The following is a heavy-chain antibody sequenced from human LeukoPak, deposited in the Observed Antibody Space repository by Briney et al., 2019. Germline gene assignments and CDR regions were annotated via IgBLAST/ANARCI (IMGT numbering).Heavy chain of an antibody. V-gene: IGHV4-34*01. CDR1: GGSFSGYY. J-gene: IGHJ2*01. D-gene: IGHD4-17*01. CDR2: INQSGSI. Sequence: LKPSETLSLTCAVYGGSFSGYYWNWIRQPPEKGLEWIGEINQSGSINYNPSLKSRVTMSVDTSKNQFSLKLSSVTAADTAVYYCARGSYGDYGFKHWYFDPWGRGTLVTVSS. CDR3: ARGSYGDYGFKHWYFDP.